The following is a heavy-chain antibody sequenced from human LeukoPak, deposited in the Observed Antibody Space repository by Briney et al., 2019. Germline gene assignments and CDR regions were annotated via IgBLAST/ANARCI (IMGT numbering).Heavy chain of an antibody. CDR2: ISYTGST. CDR1: GGSISSRGYY. V-gene: IGHV4-39*01. D-gene: IGHD5-12*01. CDR3: ARREIVATIDY. Sequence: PSETLSLTCAVSGGSISSRGYYWAWIRQPPGKGLEWSGSISYTGSTYYNPSLKSRLTISADTSKNQFSLKLTSVTAADTAVYYCARREIVATIDYWGQGTLVTVSS. J-gene: IGHJ4*02.